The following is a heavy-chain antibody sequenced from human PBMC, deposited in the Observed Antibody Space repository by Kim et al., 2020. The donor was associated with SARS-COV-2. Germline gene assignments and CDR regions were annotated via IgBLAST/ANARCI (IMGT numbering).Heavy chain of an antibody. J-gene: IGHJ4*02. Sequence: YADAVKGRFTISRDNSKNTLYLQMNSLRAEDTAVYYCAKEKSSSWYPFDYWGQGTLVTVSS. D-gene: IGHD6-13*01. V-gene: IGHV3-30*02. CDR3: AKEKSSSWYPFDY.